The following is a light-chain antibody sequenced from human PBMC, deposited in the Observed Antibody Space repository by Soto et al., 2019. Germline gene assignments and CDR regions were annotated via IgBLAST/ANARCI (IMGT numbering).Light chain of an antibody. J-gene: IGLJ1*01. CDR2: VGPGGIVG. CDR3: GADHGSGSNFVYV. CDR1: IYYSSYK. Sequence: QSVLTQPPSASASLGASVTLTCTLSIYYSSYKVDWYQQRPGKGPRFVMRVGPGGIVGSKGDGIPDRFSVLGSGLNRSLTIKNIQEEDESDYFCGADHGSGSNFVYVFGSGTKVTVL. V-gene: IGLV9-49*01.